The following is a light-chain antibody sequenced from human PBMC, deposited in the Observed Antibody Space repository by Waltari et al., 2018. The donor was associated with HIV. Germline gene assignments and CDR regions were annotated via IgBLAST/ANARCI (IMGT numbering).Light chain of an antibody. CDR2: DVS. V-gene: IGLV2-11*01. CDR1: NTEVGGYNN. J-gene: IGLJ3*02. CDR3: CSYAGSYTWE. Sequence: SALTQPRSVYGSPGKSVNISCTGTNTEVGGYNNVSWYQQHPGKVPKLLIYDVSKRPSWVPDRFAVSKSGNTASLAISGLQAEDEADYYCCSYAGSYTWEFGGGTKLTVL.